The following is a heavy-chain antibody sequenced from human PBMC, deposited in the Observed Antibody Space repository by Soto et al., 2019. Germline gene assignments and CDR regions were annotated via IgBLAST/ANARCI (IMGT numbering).Heavy chain of an antibody. CDR2: IYYSGST. Sequence: SETLSLTCTVSGGSISSYYWSWIRQPPGKGLEWIGYIYYSGSTNYNPSLKSRVTISVDTSKNQFSLKLSSVTAADTAVYYCARGSAEKYCSGGSCYSSWGQGTLVTVSS. V-gene: IGHV4-59*01. CDR3: ARGSAEKYCSGGSCYSS. D-gene: IGHD2-15*01. CDR1: GGSISSYY. J-gene: IGHJ4*02.